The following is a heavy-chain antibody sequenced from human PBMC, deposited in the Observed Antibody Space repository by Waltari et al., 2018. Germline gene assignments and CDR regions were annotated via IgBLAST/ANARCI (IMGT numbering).Heavy chain of an antibody. V-gene: IGHV4-4*07. Sequence: QVQLQESGPGLVKPSETLSLTCTVSGCSILTYYWSWIRQPAGKGLEWIGRIYPGATPYYNPSLQTRIMMSVDTSQNQFSLKLSSVTAADTAVYYCARIYGSGTFIYMDVWGKGTTVTVSS. D-gene: IGHD3-10*01. J-gene: IGHJ6*03. CDR1: GCSILTYY. CDR2: IYPGATP. CDR3: ARIYGSGTFIYMDV.